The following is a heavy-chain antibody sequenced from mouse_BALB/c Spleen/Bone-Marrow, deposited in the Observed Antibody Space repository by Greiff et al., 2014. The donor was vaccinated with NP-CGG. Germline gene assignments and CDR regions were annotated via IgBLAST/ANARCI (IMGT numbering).Heavy chain of an antibody. CDR2: IDPANGNT. D-gene: IGHD1-2*01. J-gene: IGHJ2*01. CDR1: GFNIKDTY. Sequence: VHLQQSGAELVKPGASVKLSCTAFGFNIKDTYMHWVKQRPEQGLEWIGRIDPANGNTKYDPKFQGKATITADTSSNTASLQLSSLTSEDASVFYCGRYLYGYTGTFDNWGQGTTLTVSS. CDR3: GRYLYGYTGTFDN. V-gene: IGHV14-3*02.